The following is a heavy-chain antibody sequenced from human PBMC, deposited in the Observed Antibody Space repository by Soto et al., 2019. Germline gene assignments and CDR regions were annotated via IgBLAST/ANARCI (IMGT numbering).Heavy chain of an antibody. CDR3: ARGRIAVAGTHY. V-gene: IGHV3-11*06. D-gene: IGHD6-19*01. CDR1: GFTFSDYY. J-gene: IGHJ4*02. Sequence: LRLSCAASGFTFSDYYMSWIRQAPGKGLEWVSYISSSSSYTNYADSVKGRFTISRDNAKNSLYLQMNSLRAEDTAVYYCARGRIAVAGTHYWGQGTLVTVSS. CDR2: ISSSSSYT.